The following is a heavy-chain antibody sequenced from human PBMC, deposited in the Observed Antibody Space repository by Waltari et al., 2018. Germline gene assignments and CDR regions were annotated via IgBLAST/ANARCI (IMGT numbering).Heavy chain of an antibody. Sequence: QVQLQQWGAGPLTPSETLSLTCAVYGGSSSGSYWSWIRHTPGKGLDGIGEINHSGSTNYNPSLKSRVTISVDTSKNQFSLKLSSVTAADTAVYYCARQISAVAGPYYFDYWGQGTLVTVSS. CDR2: INHSGST. V-gene: IGHV4-34*01. CDR3: ARQISAVAGPYYFDY. D-gene: IGHD6-19*01. CDR1: GGSSSGSY. J-gene: IGHJ4*02.